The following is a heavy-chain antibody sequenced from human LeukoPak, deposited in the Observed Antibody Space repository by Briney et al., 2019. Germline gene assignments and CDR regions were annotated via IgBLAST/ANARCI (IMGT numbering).Heavy chain of an antibody. V-gene: IGHV4-59*01. CDR2: VYYSGST. CDR3: ARYSLYDYVWGSHRQTFAFDY. CDR1: SGSISSYY. Sequence: PSETLSLTCTVSSGSISSYYWSWIRQPPGKALEWVGYVYYSGSTNYNPSLKSRVTISVDTSKNQFSLKLSSVTAGDTAVYYCARYSLYDYVWGSHRQTFAFDYWGQGTLVTVSS. D-gene: IGHD3-16*02. J-gene: IGHJ4*02.